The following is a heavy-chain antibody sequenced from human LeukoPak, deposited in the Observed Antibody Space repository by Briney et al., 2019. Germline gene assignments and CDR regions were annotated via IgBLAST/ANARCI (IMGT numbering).Heavy chain of an antibody. Sequence: GGSLRLSCRVSGFTFNNAWVSWVRQARGKGLEWVSYISSSSSTIYYADSVKGRFTISRDNAKNSLYLQMNSLRAEDTAVYYCARDSSGYYYAGTPGFDYWGQGTLVTVSS. CDR1: GFTFNNAW. V-gene: IGHV3-48*04. CDR3: ARDSSGYYYAGTPGFDY. D-gene: IGHD3-22*01. CDR2: ISSSSSTI. J-gene: IGHJ4*02.